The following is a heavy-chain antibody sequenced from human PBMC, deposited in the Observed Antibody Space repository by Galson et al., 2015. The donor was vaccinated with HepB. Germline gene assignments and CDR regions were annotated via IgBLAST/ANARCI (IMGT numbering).Heavy chain of an antibody. V-gene: IGHV5-10-1*01. J-gene: IGHJ6*03. CDR2: IDPSDSYT. D-gene: IGHD6-13*01. Sequence: QSGAEVKKPGESLRISCKGSGYSFTSYWISWVRQMPGKGLEWMGRIDPSDSYTNYSQSFQGHVTISADKSISTAYLQWSSLKASDTAMYYCARHGAAAGTEGYYYYMDVWGKGTTVTVSS. CDR3: ARHGAAAGTEGYYYYMDV. CDR1: GYSFTSYW.